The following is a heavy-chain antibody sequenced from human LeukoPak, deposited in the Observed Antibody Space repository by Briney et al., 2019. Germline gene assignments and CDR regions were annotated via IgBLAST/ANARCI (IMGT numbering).Heavy chain of an antibody. CDR2: IYAGGNT. CDR1: GIAVRTNY. V-gene: IGHV3-66*02. CDR3: ARGLLGHCSSISCYPGAFDN. D-gene: IGHD2-2*01. Sequence: GGSLRLSCAASGIAVRTNYISWVRQAPGKGLEWVSVIYAGGNTYYADSVKGRFTISRDNSKNTVYLQTNSLRSEDTAVYYCARGLLGHCSSISCYPGAFDNWGQGTMVSVSS. J-gene: IGHJ3*02.